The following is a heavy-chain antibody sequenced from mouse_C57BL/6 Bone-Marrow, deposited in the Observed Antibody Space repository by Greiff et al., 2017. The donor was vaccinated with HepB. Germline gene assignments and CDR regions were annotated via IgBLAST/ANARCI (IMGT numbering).Heavy chain of an antibody. CDR2: IYPRSGNT. D-gene: IGHD1-1*02. Sequence: QVQLKESGAELARPGASVKLSCKASGYTFTSYGISWVKQRTGQGLEWIGEIYPRSGNTYYNEKFKGKATLTADKSSSTAYMELRSLTSEDSAVYFCARSGGMDYAMDYWGQGTSVTVSS. J-gene: IGHJ4*01. CDR3: ARSGGMDYAMDY. V-gene: IGHV1-81*01. CDR1: GYTFTSYG.